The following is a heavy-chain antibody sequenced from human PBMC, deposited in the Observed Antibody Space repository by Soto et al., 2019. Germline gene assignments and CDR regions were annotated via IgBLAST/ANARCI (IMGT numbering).Heavy chain of an antibody. Sequence: QVQLVQSGAEKKKPGASVKVSCKASGYTFTSYAIHWVRQAPGQRLEWMGWINAGNGNTKYSQKFQGRVTITRETSAITAYMELSSLRSEDTAVYYCARGFPLWFAPWGQGTLVTVSS. CDR3: ARGFPLWFAP. CDR1: GYTFTSYA. V-gene: IGHV1-3*05. CDR2: INAGNGNT. D-gene: IGHD3-3*01. J-gene: IGHJ5*02.